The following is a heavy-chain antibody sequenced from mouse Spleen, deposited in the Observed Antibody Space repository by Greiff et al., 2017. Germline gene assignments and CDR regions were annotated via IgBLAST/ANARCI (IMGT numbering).Heavy chain of an antibody. CDR3: ARDTTVRFAY. D-gene: IGHD1-1*01. V-gene: IGHV1-69*01. CDR1: GYTFTSYW. Sequence: QVQLQQPGAELVMPGASVKLSCKASGYTFTSYWMHWVKQRPGQGLEWIGEIDPSDSYTNYNQKFKGKATLTVDTSSSTAYMQLSSLTSEDSAVYYCARDTTVRFAYWGQGTLVTVSA. CDR2: IDPSDSYT. J-gene: IGHJ3*01.